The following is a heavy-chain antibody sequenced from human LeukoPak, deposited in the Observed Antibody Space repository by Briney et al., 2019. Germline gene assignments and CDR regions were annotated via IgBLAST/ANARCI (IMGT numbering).Heavy chain of an antibody. J-gene: IGHJ3*02. CDR2: IIPIFGTA. CDR3: ARNDAFDI. Sequence: EASVKVSCKASGYTFTSYDINWVRQASGQGLEWMGGIIPIFGTANYAQKFQGRVTITADESTSTAYMELSSLRSEDTAVYYRARNDAFDIWGQGTMVTVSS. V-gene: IGHV1-69*13. CDR1: GYTFTSYD.